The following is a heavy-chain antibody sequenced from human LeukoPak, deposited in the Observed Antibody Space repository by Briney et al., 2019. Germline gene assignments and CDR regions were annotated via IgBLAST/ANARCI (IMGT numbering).Heavy chain of an antibody. J-gene: IGHJ4*02. V-gene: IGHV3-23*01. CDR1: GFTFSSYA. D-gene: IGHD1-26*01. CDR3: ARARGIVGARRHFDY. Sequence: GGSLRLSCAASGFTFSSYAMSWVRQAPGKGLEWVSAISGSGGSTYYADSVKGRFTISRGNSKNTLYLQMNSLRAEDTAVYYCARARGIVGARRHFDYWGQGTLVTVSS. CDR2: ISGSGGST.